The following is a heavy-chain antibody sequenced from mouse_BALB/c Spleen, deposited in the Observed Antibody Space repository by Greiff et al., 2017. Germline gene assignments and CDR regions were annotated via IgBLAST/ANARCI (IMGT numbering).Heavy chain of an antibody. Sequence: EVKLVESGPGLVKPSQSLSLTCTVTGYSITSDYAWNWIRQFPGNKLEWMGYISYSGSTSYNPSLKSRISITRDTSKNQFFLQLNSVTTEDTATYYCARGTTATFAMDYWGQGTSVTVSS. V-gene: IGHV3-2*02. J-gene: IGHJ4*01. CDR2: ISYSGST. CDR3: ARGTTATFAMDY. D-gene: IGHD1-2*01. CDR1: GYSITSDYA.